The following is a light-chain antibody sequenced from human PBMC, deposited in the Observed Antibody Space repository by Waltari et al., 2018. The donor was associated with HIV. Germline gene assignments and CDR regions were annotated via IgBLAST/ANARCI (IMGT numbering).Light chain of an antibody. CDR1: QSVSDW. CDR3: QQYDNYVGT. V-gene: IGKV1-5*03. Sequence: DIQMTQSPSTLSASVGDRVTIPCRASQSVSDWLAWDQQKPGKAPKVLIYKVSSLEIGVPSRFSGSRSGTEFTLTISSLQPDDFATYYCQQYDNYVGTFGQGTKVEIK. CDR2: KVS. J-gene: IGKJ1*01.